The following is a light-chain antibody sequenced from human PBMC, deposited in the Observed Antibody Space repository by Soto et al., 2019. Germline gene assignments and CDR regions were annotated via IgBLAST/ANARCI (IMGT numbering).Light chain of an antibody. CDR1: QSDSSSY. CDR2: GAS. V-gene: IGKV3-20*01. Sequence: EIVLTQSPGTLSLSPGERATLSCRASQSDSSSYLAWYQQKPGQAPRLLIYGASSRATGIPDRFSGSGSGTDFTLTISRLEPEDFAVHYCQQYGSSPLFTFGPGTKVDIK. J-gene: IGKJ3*01. CDR3: QQYGSSPLFT.